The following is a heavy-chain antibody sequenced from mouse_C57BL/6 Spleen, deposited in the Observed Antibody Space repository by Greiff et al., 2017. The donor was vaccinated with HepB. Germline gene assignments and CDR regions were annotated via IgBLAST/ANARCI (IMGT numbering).Heavy chain of an antibody. J-gene: IGHJ4*01. CDR1: GYAFSSYW. D-gene: IGHD2-1*01. CDR3: GQEGYGNYDYYAMDY. Sequence: QVQLKQSGAELVKPGASVKISCKASGYAFSSYWMNWVKQRPGKGLEWIGQIYPGDGDTNYNGKFKGKATLTADKSSSTAYMQLSSLTSEDSAVYFCGQEGYGNYDYYAMDYWGQGTSVTVSS. CDR2: IYPGDGDT. V-gene: IGHV1-80*01.